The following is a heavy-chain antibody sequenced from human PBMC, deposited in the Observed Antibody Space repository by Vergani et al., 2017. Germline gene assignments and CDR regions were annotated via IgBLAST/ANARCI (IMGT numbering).Heavy chain of an antibody. CDR2: VYWNDDE. D-gene: IGHD3-9*01. Sequence: QITLRESGPTLVKPTQTLTLTCTFSGFSLTTGGVGVGWIRQPPGRALEWLAFVYWNDDERYSPSLKSRVTITKDTSKNEVFLTMATMDPVDTATDYCVHRLGYFDWDGAFDVWGQGTMVTVSS. J-gene: IGHJ3*01. V-gene: IGHV2-5*01. CDR1: GFSLTTGGVG. CDR3: VHRLGYFDWDGAFDV.